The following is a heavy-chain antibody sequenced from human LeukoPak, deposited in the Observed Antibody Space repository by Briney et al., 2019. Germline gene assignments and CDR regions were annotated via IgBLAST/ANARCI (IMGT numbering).Heavy chain of an antibody. D-gene: IGHD6-19*01. J-gene: IGHJ4*02. CDR2: ISGSGGST. V-gene: IGHV3-23*01. CDR1: GFTFSSYA. CDR3: AKVGSGWPEANY. Sequence: GSLRLSCAASGFTFSSYAMSWVRQAPGKGLEWVSAISGSGGSTYYADSVKGRFTISRDNSKNTLYLQMNSLRAEDTAVYYRAKVGSGWPEANYWGQGTLVTVSS.